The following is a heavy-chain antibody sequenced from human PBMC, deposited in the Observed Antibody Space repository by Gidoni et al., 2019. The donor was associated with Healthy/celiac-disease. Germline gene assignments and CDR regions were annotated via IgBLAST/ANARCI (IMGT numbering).Heavy chain of an antibody. CDR1: GGSFSGYY. CDR3: ARVDRGLGSSSWTLSHYYYYMDV. CDR2: INHSGST. Sequence: QVQLQQWGAGLLKPSETLSLTCAVYGGSFSGYYWSWIRQPPGKGLEWIGEINHSGSTNYNPSLKSRVTISVDTSKNQFSLKLSSVTAADTAVYYCARVDRGLGSSSWTLSHYYYYMDVWGKGTTVTVSS. D-gene: IGHD6-13*01. J-gene: IGHJ6*03. V-gene: IGHV4-34*01.